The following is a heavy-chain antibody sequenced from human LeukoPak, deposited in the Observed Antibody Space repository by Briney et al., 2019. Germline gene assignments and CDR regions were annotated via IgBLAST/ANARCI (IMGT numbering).Heavy chain of an antibody. J-gene: IGHJ4*02. CDR3: AKGGSGWYVDY. CDR2: IIPILGIA. V-gene: IGHV1-69*04. Sequence: SVKVSCKASGGTFSSYAISWVRQAPGQGLEWMGRIIPILGIANYAQKFQGRVTITAEKSTSTAYMELRSLRSDDTAVYYCAKGGSGWYVDYWGQGTLVTVSS. CDR1: GGTFSSYA. D-gene: IGHD6-19*01.